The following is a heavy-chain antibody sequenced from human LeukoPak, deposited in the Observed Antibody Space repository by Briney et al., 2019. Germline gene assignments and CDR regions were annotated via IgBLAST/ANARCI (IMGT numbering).Heavy chain of an antibody. Sequence: SETLSLTCGVSGYFIRSGYYWGWVRQSPAKGLEWIGSVYYSGSTYYNPSLKSRVTISVDTSNNHFSLRLSSVTAADTAIYYCARERYYYKDYWGQGILVTVSS. D-gene: IGHD3-10*01. V-gene: IGHV4-38-2*02. CDR1: GYFIRSGYY. CDR2: VYYSGST. CDR3: ARERYYYKDY. J-gene: IGHJ4*02.